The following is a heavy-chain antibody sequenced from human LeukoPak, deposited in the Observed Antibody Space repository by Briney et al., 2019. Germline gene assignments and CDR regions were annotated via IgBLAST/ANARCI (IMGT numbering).Heavy chain of an antibody. CDR3: AKRGGYITTLQRTDTLDY. CDR2: ISGSGDST. CDR1: GFTFSSYA. V-gene: IGHV3-23*01. J-gene: IGHJ4*02. Sequence: GGSLRLSCAASGFTFSSYAMSWVRQAPGKGLEWVSAISGSGDSTYYADSVKGRFTISRDNSKNTLYLQMNSLRAEDTAVYYWAKRGGYITTLQRTDTLDYWGQGTLVTASS. D-gene: IGHD3-16*01.